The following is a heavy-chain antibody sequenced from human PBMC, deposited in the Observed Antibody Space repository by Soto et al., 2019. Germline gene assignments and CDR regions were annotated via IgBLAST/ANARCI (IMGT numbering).Heavy chain of an antibody. Sequence: PGGSLRLSCTASGFTFGDYAMSWFRQTPGKGLEWVGFIRSKAYGGTTEYAASVKGRFTISRDDSKSIAYLQMNSLKTEDTAVYYCTREVGATAEVYYYYYGMDVWGQGTTVTVSS. CDR1: GFTFGDYA. V-gene: IGHV3-49*03. CDR2: IRSKAYGGTT. J-gene: IGHJ6*02. CDR3: TREVGATAEVYYYYYGMDV. D-gene: IGHD1-26*01.